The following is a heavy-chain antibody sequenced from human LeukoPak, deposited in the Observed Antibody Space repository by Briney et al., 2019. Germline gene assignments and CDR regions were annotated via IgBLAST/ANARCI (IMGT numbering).Heavy chain of an antibody. CDR1: GFTVSSNY. J-gene: IGHJ5*02. CDR3: SSEVEAKWFDR. CDR2: IYNGGSK. D-gene: IGHD2-15*01. Sequence: PGGSLRLSCAASGFTVSSNYMSWLRQAPGRGVEEFAVIYNGGSKYYPDSVKGRFTISRHNSKNTLVLQKISPRTEHAAVFFCSSEVEAKWFDRWGQGTLVTVSS. V-gene: IGHV3-53*01.